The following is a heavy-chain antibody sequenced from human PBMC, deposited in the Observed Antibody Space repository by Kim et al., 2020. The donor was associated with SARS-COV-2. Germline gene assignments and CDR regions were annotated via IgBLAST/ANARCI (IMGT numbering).Heavy chain of an antibody. CDR2: ISYDGSNK. D-gene: IGHD5-18*01. Sequence: GGSLRLSCAASGFTFSSYAMHWVRQAPGKGLEWVAVISYDGSNKYYADSVKGRFTISRDNSKNTLYLQMNSLRAEDTAVYYCARDPPVDTAMVQYYFDYWGQGTLVTVSS. CDR3: ARDPPVDTAMVQYYFDY. V-gene: IGHV3-30-3*01. CDR1: GFTFSSYA. J-gene: IGHJ4*02.